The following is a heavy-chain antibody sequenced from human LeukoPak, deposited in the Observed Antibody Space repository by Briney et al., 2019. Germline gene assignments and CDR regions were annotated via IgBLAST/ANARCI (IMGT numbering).Heavy chain of an antibody. J-gene: IGHJ3*02. CDR3: AKDKGGGYGNDGFDI. Sequence: GGSLRPSCAASGFTFSSYGMHWVRQAPGKGLEWVAVISYDGSNQYYADSVKGRFTISRDNSKNTLYLQMNSLRAEDTAVYYCAKDKGGGYGNDGFDIWGRGTMVTVSS. V-gene: IGHV3-30*18. CDR1: GFTFSSYG. D-gene: IGHD3-16*01. CDR2: ISYDGSNQ.